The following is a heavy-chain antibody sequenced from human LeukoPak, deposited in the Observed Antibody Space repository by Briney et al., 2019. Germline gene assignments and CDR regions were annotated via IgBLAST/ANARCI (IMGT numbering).Heavy chain of an antibody. J-gene: IGHJ5*02. D-gene: IGHD6-13*01. Sequence: KPSETLSLTCTVSGYSISSGYYWGWIRQPPGKGLEWIGSIYHSGSTYYNPSLKSRVTISVDTSKNQFSLKLSSVTAADTAVYYCARGTPRYSSSWGWFDPWGQGTLVTVSS. V-gene: IGHV4-38-2*02. CDR2: IYHSGST. CDR1: GYSISSGYY. CDR3: ARGTPRYSSSWGWFDP.